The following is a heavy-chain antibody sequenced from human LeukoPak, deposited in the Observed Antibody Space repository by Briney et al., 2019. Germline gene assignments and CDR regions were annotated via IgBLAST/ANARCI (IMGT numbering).Heavy chain of an antibody. J-gene: IGHJ4*02. CDR2: VYSGGST. CDR1: GFTVSSNY. CDR3: ARGLYSGSSYGENDY. Sequence: GGSLRLSCAASGFTVSSNYMSWVRQAPGKGLEWVSVVYSGGSTYYADSVMGRFTISRDNSKNTLYLQMNSLRPEDTAVYYCARGLYSGSSYGENDYWGQGTLVTVSS. V-gene: IGHV3-53*01. D-gene: IGHD1-26*01.